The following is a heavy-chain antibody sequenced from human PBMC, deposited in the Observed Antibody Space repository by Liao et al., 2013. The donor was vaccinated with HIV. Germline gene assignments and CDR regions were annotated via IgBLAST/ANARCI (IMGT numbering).Heavy chain of an antibody. CDR1: GGSFSGYY. J-gene: IGHJ3*02. CDR3: ARFVVVAATTAFDI. D-gene: IGHD2-15*01. V-gene: IGHV4-34*01. Sequence: QVQLQQWGAGLLKPSETLSLTCAVYGGSFSGYYWSWIRQPPGKGLEWIGEINHSGSTNYNPSLKSRVTISVDTSKNQFSLKLSSVTAADTAVYYCARFVVVAATTAFDIWGQGTMVTVSS. CDR2: INHSGST.